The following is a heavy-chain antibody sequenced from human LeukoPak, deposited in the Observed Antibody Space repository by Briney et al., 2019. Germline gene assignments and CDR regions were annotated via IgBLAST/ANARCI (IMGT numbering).Heavy chain of an antibody. J-gene: IGHJ4*02. CDR2: ISYDGSNK. CDR1: GIIFSNYG. CDR3: AGDSGGYSYGLDY. V-gene: IGHV3-30*03. Sequence: GRSLRLSCAASGIIFSNYGMHWVRQAPGKGLEWVAVISYDGSNKYYAGSVKGRFTISRDNSKNTLYLQMNSLRTEDTAFYYCAGDSGGYSYGLDYWGQGTLVTVSS. D-gene: IGHD5-18*01.